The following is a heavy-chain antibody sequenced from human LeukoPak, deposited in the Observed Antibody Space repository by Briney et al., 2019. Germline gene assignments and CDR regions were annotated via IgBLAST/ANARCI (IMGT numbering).Heavy chain of an antibody. D-gene: IGHD4-17*01. V-gene: IGHV3-74*01. CDR2: IKGDGSST. CDR1: GFTFSTYW. CDR3: ARATGRADV. J-gene: IGHJ6*02. Sequence: GGSLRLSCAASGFTFSTYWMHWVRQAPGKGLVRVARIKGDGSSTIYADSVKGRFTISRDNSKNTLYLQTSSLRAEDTAVYYCARATGRADVWGQGTTVTVSS.